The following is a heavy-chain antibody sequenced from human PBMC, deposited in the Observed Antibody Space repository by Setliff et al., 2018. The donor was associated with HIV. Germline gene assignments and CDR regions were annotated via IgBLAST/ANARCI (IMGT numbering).Heavy chain of an antibody. CDR2: IYYTGTT. J-gene: IGHJ3*02. Sequence: SETLSLTCAVYGGSFSGYYWSWIRQSPGKGLEWIGYIYYTGTTNYSPSFKSRVTISLDTSKTQFSLKLSSVTAADTAVYYCARGQPQGGGTYWSAFDIWGQGTMVTVSS. D-gene: IGHD1-26*01. CDR3: ARGQPQGGGTYWSAFDI. CDR1: GGSFSGYY. V-gene: IGHV4-34*11.